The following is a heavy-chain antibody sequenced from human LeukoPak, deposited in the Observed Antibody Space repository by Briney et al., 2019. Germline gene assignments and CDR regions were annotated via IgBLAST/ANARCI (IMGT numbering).Heavy chain of an antibody. CDR2: FSPVFGTA. CDR1: GGTVSSYA. J-gene: IGHJ6*02. D-gene: IGHD2-2*01. Sequence: SLKFSCKASGGTVSSYANRWVRQDPGQGLEWMGGFSPVFGTANYAQKFQGRVTITADESTSTAYMELSSLRSEDTAVYYCARDKCSSTSCHVPDPKYYYYYYGMDVWGQGTTVTVSS. CDR3: ARDKCSSTSCHVPDPKYYYYYYGMDV. V-gene: IGHV1-69*13.